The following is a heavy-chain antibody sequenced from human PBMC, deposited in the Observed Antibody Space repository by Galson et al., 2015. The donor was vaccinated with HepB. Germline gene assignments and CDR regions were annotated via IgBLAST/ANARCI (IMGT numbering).Heavy chain of an antibody. CDR2: IYYSGST. J-gene: IGHJ5*02. D-gene: IGHD1-26*01. CDR3: ARDQLSLPGSWYNWFDP. V-gene: IGHV4-30-4*01. Sequence: LSLTCTVSGGSISSGDYYWSWIRQPPGKGLEWIGYIYYSGSTYYNPSLKSRVTISVDTSKNQFSLKLSSVTAADTAVYYCARDQLSLPGSWYNWFDPWGQGTLVTVSS. CDR1: GGSISSGDYY.